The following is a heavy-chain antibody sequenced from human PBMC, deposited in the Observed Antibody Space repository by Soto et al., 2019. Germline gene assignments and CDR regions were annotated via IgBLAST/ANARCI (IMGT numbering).Heavy chain of an antibody. CDR2: VDPSRGSA. CDR3: ARPLIGNTVDL. V-gene: IGHV1-46*01. D-gene: IGHD1-7*01. CDR1: GYTFINYF. J-gene: IGHJ3*01. Sequence: QAQLLQSGAEVKKPGASVKVSCKASGYTFINYFIHWVRQAPGQRLEWIGIVDPSRGSADYAQKSQGRVTMTTDVSTRTVFMDLSSLTSEDTAVYYRARPLIGNTVDLWGQGTTVIVSS.